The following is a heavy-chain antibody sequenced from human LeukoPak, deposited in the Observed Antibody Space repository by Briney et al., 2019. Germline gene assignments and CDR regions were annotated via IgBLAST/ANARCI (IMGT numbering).Heavy chain of an antibody. D-gene: IGHD3-22*01. CDR2: ISWNSGSI. V-gene: IGHV3-9*01. CDR3: AKDGPYDSSGYAPD. CDR1: GFTFDDYA. Sequence: QPGRSLRLSCAASGFTFDDYAMHWVLQAPGKGLEWVSGISWNSGSIGYADSVKGRFTISRDNAKNSLYLQMNSLRAEDTALYYCAKDGPYDSSGYAPDWGQGTLVTVSS. J-gene: IGHJ4*02.